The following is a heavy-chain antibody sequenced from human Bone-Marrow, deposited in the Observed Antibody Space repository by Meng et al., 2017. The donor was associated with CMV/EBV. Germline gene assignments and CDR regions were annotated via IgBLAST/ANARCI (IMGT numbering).Heavy chain of an antibody. J-gene: IGHJ6*02. CDR3: ARSITIFGVVRRGNYYGMHV. V-gene: IGHV4-39*07. CDR2: IYYSGST. D-gene: IGHD3-3*01. Sequence: SETLSLTCTVSGGSISSSSYYWGWIRQPPGKGLEWIGSIYYSGSTYYNPSLKSRVTISVDTSKNQFSLKLSSVTAADTAVYYCARSITIFGVVRRGNYYGMHVWGQGTTVTVSS. CDR1: GGSISSSSYY.